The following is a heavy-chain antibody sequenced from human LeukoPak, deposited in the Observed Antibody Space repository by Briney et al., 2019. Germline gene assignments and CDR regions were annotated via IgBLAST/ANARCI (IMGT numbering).Heavy chain of an antibody. CDR2: ISGSGGST. Sequence: PGGSLRLSCAASGFTFSSYAMSWVRQAPGKGLEWVSAISGSGGSTYYADSVKGRFTISRDNSKNTLYLQMNSLRAEDTAVYYCAKDQWGSSWYFYRGLTALDYWGQGTLVTVSS. CDR3: AKDQWGSSWYFYRGLTALDY. CDR1: GFTFSSYA. D-gene: IGHD6-13*01. J-gene: IGHJ4*02. V-gene: IGHV3-23*01.